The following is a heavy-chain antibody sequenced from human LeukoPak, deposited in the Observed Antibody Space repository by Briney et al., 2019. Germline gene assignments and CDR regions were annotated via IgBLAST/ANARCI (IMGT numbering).Heavy chain of an antibody. D-gene: IGHD3-10*01. CDR1: AFTFSSYD. CDR2: ISSSSRNI. V-gene: IGHV3-21*01. J-gene: IGHJ4*02. Sequence: GGSLRLSCAASAFTFSSYDMNWVRQAPGKGLEWVSSISSSSRNINYADSVKGRFTISRDNAKNSLYLQMNSLRAEDTAVYYCARYASGSYYALFDYWGQGTLVTVSS. CDR3: ARYASGSYYALFDY.